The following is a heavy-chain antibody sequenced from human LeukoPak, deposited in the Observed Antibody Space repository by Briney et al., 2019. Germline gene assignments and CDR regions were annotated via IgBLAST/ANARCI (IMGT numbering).Heavy chain of an antibody. J-gene: IGHJ4*02. CDR1: GGSFSGYY. V-gene: IGHV4-34*01. CDR2: INHSGST. Sequence: SETLSLTCAVYGGSFSGYYWSWIRQPPGKGLEWLGEINHSGSTNYNPSLKSRVTISVDTSKNQFSLKLSSVTAADTAVYYCARGGPPYYDILTETLDYWGQGTLVTVSS. CDR3: ARGGPPYYDILTETLDY. D-gene: IGHD3-9*01.